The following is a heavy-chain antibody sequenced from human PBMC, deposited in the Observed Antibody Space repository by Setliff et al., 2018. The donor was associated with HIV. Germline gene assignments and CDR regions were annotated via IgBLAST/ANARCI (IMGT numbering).Heavy chain of an antibody. V-gene: IGHV1-18*01. CDR3: ARAYYHDSSGYQGFDY. D-gene: IGHD3-22*01. CDR1: GYTFTSYD. CDR2: ISAYNLNT. J-gene: IGHJ4*02. Sequence: ASVKVSCKASGYTFTSYDINWVRQATGQGLEWMGWISAYNLNTNYAQKFQGRVTMTTDTSASTGYMELRSLRSDDTAVYYCARAYYHDSSGYQGFDYWGQGTLVTVSS.